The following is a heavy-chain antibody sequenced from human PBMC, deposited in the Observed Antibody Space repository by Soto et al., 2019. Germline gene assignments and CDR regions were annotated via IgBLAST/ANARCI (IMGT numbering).Heavy chain of an antibody. CDR2: ISSGSNYI. Sequence: EVQLVESGGGLVKPGGSLRLSCAASGFTFSTYTMNWVRQAPGKGLEWVSSISSGSNYIYYADSVKGRFTSSRDNAKNYLYRQMSSLKAEDSAVYYCARDYGKLNPWGQGTLVTVSS. D-gene: IGHD2-15*01. V-gene: IGHV3-21*01. CDR1: GFTFSTYT. CDR3: ARDYGKLNP. J-gene: IGHJ5*02.